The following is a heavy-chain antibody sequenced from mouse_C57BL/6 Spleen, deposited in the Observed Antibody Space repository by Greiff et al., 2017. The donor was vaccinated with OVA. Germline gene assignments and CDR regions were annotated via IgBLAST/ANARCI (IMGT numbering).Heavy chain of an antibody. V-gene: IGHV1-61*01. CDR3: AREGDGSFDY. Sequence: QVQLQQPGAELVRPGSSVKLSCKASGYTFTSYWMDWVKQRPGQGLEWIGNIYPSDSETHYNQKFKDKATLTVDKSSSTAYMQLSSLTSEDSAVYYCAREGDGSFDYWGQGTTLSLL. J-gene: IGHJ2*01. CDR2: IYPSDSET. CDR1: GYTFTSYW. D-gene: IGHD1-1*01.